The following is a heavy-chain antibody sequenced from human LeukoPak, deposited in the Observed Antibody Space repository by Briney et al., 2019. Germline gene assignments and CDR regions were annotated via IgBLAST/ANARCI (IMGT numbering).Heavy chain of an antibody. J-gene: IGHJ4*02. CDR3: ARSIAAAGIYDY. V-gene: IGHV3-21*01. CDR2: ISSSSSYI. Sequence: GGSLRLSCAASGFTFSSYSMNWVRQAPGKGLEWVSSISSSSSYIYYADSVKGRFTISRDNAKNSLYLQMNSLRAEDTAGYYCARSIAAAGIYDYWGQATLVTVSS. D-gene: IGHD6-13*01. CDR1: GFTFSSYS.